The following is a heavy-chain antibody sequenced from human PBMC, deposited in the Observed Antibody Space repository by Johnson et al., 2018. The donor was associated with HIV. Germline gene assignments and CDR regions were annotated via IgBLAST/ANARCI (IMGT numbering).Heavy chain of an antibody. CDR3: AREMPGQNLRQTDAFDI. V-gene: IGHV3-66*01. Sequence: VQLVGSGGGLVTPGGSLRLSCAASGFTVSSNYMSSVRQAPGKGLEWVSVNYSGGSTYYEESVQGRFNTSRDNSTSSLYLQTNILGAADTAVYYCAREMPGQNLRQTDAFDIWGQGTVVTVSS. D-gene: IGHD5/OR15-5a*01. CDR2: NYSGGST. CDR1: GFTVSSNY. J-gene: IGHJ3*02.